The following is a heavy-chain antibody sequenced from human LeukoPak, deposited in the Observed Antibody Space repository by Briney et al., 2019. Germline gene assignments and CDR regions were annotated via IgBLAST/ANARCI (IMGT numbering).Heavy chain of an antibody. D-gene: IGHD6-19*01. CDR3: ARSSSGQGGRFFDY. CDR2: ISSSSSYI. CDR1: GFIFGSYS. Sequence: GGSLRLSCAASGFIFGSYSMNWVRQAPGKGLEWVSSISSSSSYIYYADSVKGRFTISRDNAKNSLYLQMNSLRAEDTAVYYCARSSSGQGGRFFDYWGQGTLVTVSS. V-gene: IGHV3-21*01. J-gene: IGHJ4*02.